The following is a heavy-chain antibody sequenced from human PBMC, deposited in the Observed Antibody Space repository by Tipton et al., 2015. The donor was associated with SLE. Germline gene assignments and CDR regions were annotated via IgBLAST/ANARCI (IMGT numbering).Heavy chain of an antibody. CDR1: GGSIGTHY. CDR2: IYYSGST. V-gene: IGHV4-59*11. Sequence: TLSLTCTVSGGSIGTHYWSWIRQPPGKGLEWIGYIYYSGSTNYNPSLKSRVTMSVDTSKNQFSLKLSSVTAADTAVYYCAREPVYYYYYMDVWGKGTTVTVSS. CDR3: AREPVYYYYYMDV. J-gene: IGHJ6*03.